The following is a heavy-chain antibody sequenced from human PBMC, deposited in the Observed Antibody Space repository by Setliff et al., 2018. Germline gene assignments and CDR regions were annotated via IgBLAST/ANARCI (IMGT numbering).Heavy chain of an antibody. CDR1: GYTFTNFG. V-gene: IGHV1-18*01. D-gene: IGHD2-2*01. CDR3: ARGPPDFVVVPAAAKFDF. Sequence: ASVKVSCKTSGYTFTNFGINWVRQAPGQGLEWMGWNSAYAQKFQGRVTMTTDTPTSTAYMELRSLRSDDTAVYYCARGPPDFVVVPAAAKFDFWGRGTLDTVSS. J-gene: IGHJ4*02. CDR2: NSA.